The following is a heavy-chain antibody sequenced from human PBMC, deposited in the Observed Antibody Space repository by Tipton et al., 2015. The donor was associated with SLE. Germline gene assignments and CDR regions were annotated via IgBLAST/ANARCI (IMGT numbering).Heavy chain of an antibody. CDR3: ARSGIAAAPSDAFDI. CDR1: GDSIRSYY. V-gene: IGHV4-4*07. Sequence: TLSLTCTVSGDSIRSYYWSWFRQPAGEGLEWIGRIYTSGSTEYNPSLKSRVTMSVDTSKKQFSLTLSSVTAADTAVYYCARSGIAAAPSDAFDIWSQGTTVSVSS. CDR2: IYTSGST. J-gene: IGHJ3*02. D-gene: IGHD6-25*01.